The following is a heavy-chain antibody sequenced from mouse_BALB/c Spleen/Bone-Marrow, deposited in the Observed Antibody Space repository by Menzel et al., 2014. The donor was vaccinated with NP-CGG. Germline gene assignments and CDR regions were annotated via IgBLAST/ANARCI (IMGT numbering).Heavy chain of an antibody. Sequence: VKLQESGAELVKPGAPVKLSCKASGYTFTSYWMNWVKQRPGRGLEWIGRIDPSDSETHYNQKFKDKATLTVDKSSSTAYIQLSSLTSEDSAVYYCARSHGYYPYWYFDVWGAATTVPVSS. CDR1: GYTFTSYW. V-gene: IGHV1-74*04. J-gene: IGHJ1*01. CDR2: IDPSDSET. D-gene: IGHD2-3*01. CDR3: ARSHGYYPYWYFDV.